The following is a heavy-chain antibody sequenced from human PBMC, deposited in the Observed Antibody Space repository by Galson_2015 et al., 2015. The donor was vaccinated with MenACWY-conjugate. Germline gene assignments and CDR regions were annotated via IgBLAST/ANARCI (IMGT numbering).Heavy chain of an antibody. CDR3: ARDVSYYYGSETFDY. Sequence: SVKVSCKASGYTFINYGISWVRQAPGQGLEWMGWISPYNGNTKYAQKFQGRVTMTTDTATSTAYMELRSLGPDDTAVYFCARDVSYYYGSETFDYWGQGTLVTVSS. V-gene: IGHV1-18*01. D-gene: IGHD3-10*01. CDR2: ISPYNGNT. CDR1: GYTFINYG. J-gene: IGHJ4*02.